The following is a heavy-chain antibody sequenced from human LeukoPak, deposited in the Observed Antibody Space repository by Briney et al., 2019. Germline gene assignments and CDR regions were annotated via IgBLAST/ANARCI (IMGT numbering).Heavy chain of an antibody. Sequence: SETLSLTCTVSGGSISSSSYYWGWIRQPPGKGLEWLGSIYYSGSTYYNPSLKSRVTISVDTSKNQFSLKLSSVTAADTAVYYCARALADWNYVHYYFDYWGQGTLVTVSS. V-gene: IGHV4-39*01. CDR1: GGSISSSSYY. CDR2: IYYSGST. CDR3: ARALADWNYVHYYFDY. D-gene: IGHD1-7*01. J-gene: IGHJ4*02.